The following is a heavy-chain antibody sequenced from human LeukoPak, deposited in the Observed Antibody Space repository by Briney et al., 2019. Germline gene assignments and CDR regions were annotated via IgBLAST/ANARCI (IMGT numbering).Heavy chain of an antibody. CDR3: ARDPSTSYYVDF. CDR1: GYTFTADY. Sequence: ASVKVSCTGSGYTFTADYLAWERQAPGQGLEWMGWINPNSGGTKYAQKFQGRFTMTRDTAISTAYMELSRLTSDDTAVYYCARDPSTSYYVDFWGLGTLVTVSS. V-gene: IGHV1-2*02. CDR2: INPNSGGT. J-gene: IGHJ4*02. D-gene: IGHD6-6*01.